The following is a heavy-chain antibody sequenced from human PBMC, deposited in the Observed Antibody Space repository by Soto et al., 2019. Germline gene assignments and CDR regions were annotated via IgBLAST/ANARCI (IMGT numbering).Heavy chain of an antibody. CDR2: IKEDGSQK. D-gene: IGHD6-19*01. CDR3: VRNSGWYRLDY. Sequence: EVQLVESGGGLVQPGGSLRLSCAASGFTFRSYWMTWVRQAPGKGLEWVANIKEDGSQKDYVDCVKGRFAISRDNADNSLYLQMSSLKADDTAVYYCVRNSGWYRLDYWGQGALVTVSS. J-gene: IGHJ4*02. CDR1: GFTFRSYW. V-gene: IGHV3-7*05.